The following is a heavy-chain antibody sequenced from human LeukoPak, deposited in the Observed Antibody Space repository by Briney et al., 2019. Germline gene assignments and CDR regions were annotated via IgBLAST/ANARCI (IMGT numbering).Heavy chain of an antibody. CDR3: ARAVSIAARQIDY. Sequence: PGGSLRLSCAASGFTFESYVMNWVRQAPGKGLEWVAVISYDGSNKYYADSVKGRFTISRDNSKNTLYLQMNSLRAEDTAVYYCARAVSIAARQIDYWGQGTLVTVSS. CDR1: GFTFESYV. D-gene: IGHD6-6*01. V-gene: IGHV3-30*03. J-gene: IGHJ4*02. CDR2: ISYDGSNK.